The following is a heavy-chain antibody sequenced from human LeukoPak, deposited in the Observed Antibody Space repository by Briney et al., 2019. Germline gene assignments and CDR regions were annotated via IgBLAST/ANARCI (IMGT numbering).Heavy chain of an antibody. V-gene: IGHV3-74*01. J-gene: IGHJ5*02. Sequence: GGSLRLSCAASGITFGNNWMHWVRQGPGKGLVWISRINSDGGGAIYVDSVKGRFTVSRDNAKNTLYLQMNSLRAEDTAVYYCARDVPHNWFDTWGQGTLVTVSS. CDR3: ARDVPHNWFDT. CDR2: INSDGGGA. CDR1: GITFGNNW.